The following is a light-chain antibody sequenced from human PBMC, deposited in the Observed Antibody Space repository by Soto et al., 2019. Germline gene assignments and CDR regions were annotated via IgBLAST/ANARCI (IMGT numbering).Light chain of an antibody. J-gene: IGKJ4*01. CDR3: QPYNNWPLT. V-gene: IGKV1-5*01. CDR1: QSISNW. Sequence: DIQMTQSPSTLSASVGARVSITCRASQSISNWLAWYQQKPGKAPKLLIYDASSLESGVPSRFSGSRSGTEFTLIISSLQSQDFAIYYCQPYNNWPLTFGGGTKVESK. CDR2: DAS.